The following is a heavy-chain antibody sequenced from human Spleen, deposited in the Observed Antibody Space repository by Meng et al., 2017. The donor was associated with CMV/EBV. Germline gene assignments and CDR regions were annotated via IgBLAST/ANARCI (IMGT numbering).Heavy chain of an antibody. D-gene: IGHD2-2*02. Sequence: GGSLRLSCAASGFTFSSYSMNWVRQAPGKGLEWVSAISGSAGSTYYADSVKGRFTISRDNSKNTLYLQMNSLRAEETAVYYCARDGEYQLLYPTFDSWGQGTLVTVSS. V-gene: IGHV3-23*01. CDR3: ARDGEYQLLYPTFDS. J-gene: IGHJ4*02. CDR2: ISGSAGST. CDR1: GFTFSSYS.